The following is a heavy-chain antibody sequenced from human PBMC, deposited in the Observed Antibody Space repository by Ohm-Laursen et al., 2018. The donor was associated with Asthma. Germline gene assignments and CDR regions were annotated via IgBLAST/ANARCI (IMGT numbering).Heavy chain of an antibody. V-gene: IGHV3-30*14. J-gene: IGHJ4*02. D-gene: IGHD4-17*01. Sequence: SLRLSCAASGFTFRSYAMHWVRQAPGKGLEWVAVGGSYYDGGLKYYADSVNGRFTVSRDNSKNTLYLQMNSLRAEDTAVYYCARSNYGLHFDYWGQGTLVTVSS. CDR3: ARSNYGLHFDY. CDR2: GGSYYDGGLK. CDR1: GFTFRSYA.